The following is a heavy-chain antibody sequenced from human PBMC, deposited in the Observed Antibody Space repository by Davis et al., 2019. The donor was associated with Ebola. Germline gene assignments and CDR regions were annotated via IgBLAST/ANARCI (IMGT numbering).Heavy chain of an antibody. CDR3: ARDEANDHIVVITGLSGYYYGMDV. CDR2: ISAYNGNT. V-gene: IGHV1-18*01. Sequence: ASVKVSCKASGGTFSSYAISWVRQAPGQGLEWMGWISAYNGNTNYAQKLQGRVTMTTDTSTSTAYMELRSLRSDDTAVYYCARDEANDHIVVITGLSGYYYGMDVWGQGTTVTVSS. D-gene: IGHD3-22*01. CDR1: GGTFSSYA. J-gene: IGHJ6*02.